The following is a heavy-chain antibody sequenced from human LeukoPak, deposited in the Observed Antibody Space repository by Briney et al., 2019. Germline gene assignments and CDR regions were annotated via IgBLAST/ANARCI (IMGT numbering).Heavy chain of an antibody. D-gene: IGHD3-3*01. Sequence: GGSLRLSCAASGFTFSSYAMRWVRQAPGKGLEWVSAISGSGGRTYYADSVKGRFTISRDNSKNTLYLQMNSLRAEDTAVYYCAKDRVHYDFWSGYPDYWGQGTLVTVSS. CDR2: ISGSGGRT. V-gene: IGHV3-23*01. CDR1: GFTFSSYA. J-gene: IGHJ4*02. CDR3: AKDRVHYDFWSGYPDY.